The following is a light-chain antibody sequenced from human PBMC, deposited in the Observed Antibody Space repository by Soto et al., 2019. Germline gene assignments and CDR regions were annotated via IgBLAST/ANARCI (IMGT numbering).Light chain of an antibody. Sequence: DIQMTQSPSTLSASVGDRVTITCRASQSISSWLAWYQQKPGKAPKLLIYKASTLKSGVPSRFSGSGSGTEFTLTISCLQSEDFATYYCQQYYSYPALTFGGGTKVDIK. CDR2: KAS. CDR3: QQYYSYPALT. V-gene: IGKV1-5*03. CDR1: QSISSW. J-gene: IGKJ4*01.